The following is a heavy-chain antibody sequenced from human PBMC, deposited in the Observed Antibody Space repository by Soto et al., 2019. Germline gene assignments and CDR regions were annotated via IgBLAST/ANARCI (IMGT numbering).Heavy chain of an antibody. CDR1: GYTFTGYY. J-gene: IGHJ6*01. Sequence: ASVKVACKASGYTFTGYYMHWVRQAPGQGLEWMGWINPNSGGTNYAQKFQGWVTMTRGTSISTAYMELSRLRSDDTAVYYCARGSLSRYFDCFPPAGYYYGMDVWGQGTTVTVSS. CDR2: INPNSGGT. D-gene: IGHD3-9*01. V-gene: IGHV1-2*04. CDR3: ARGSLSRYFDCFPPAGYYYGMDV.